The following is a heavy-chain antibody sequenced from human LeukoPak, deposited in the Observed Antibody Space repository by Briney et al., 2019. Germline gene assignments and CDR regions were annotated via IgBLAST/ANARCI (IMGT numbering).Heavy chain of an antibody. J-gene: IGHJ4*02. V-gene: IGHV3-30*02. D-gene: IGHD2-15*01. CDR1: GFTFSSDG. CDR2: IRGDGGNK. Sequence: PGGSLRLSCAASGFTFSSDGMHWVRQAPGKGLEWVAFIRGDGGNKYYADSVKGRFTISRDNSQNTLYQQINSLRAEDTAVYYCGKDIVVVVAANQGVDDWGQGTLVPVST. CDR3: GKDIVVVVAANQGVDD.